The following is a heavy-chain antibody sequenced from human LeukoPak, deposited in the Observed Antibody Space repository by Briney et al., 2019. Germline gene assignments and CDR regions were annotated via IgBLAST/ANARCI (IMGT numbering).Heavy chain of an antibody. CDR2: IVGSSSTI. Sequence: GGSLRLSCAASGFTFSSYTMNWVRQAPGKGLEWVSYIVGSSSTIYYADSVEGRFTISRDNARNSLYLQMHSLRAEDTAVYYCARDRNLGLDYWGQGTLVTVSS. J-gene: IGHJ4*02. D-gene: IGHD1-14*01. CDR1: GFTFSSYT. V-gene: IGHV3-48*01. CDR3: ARDRNLGLDY.